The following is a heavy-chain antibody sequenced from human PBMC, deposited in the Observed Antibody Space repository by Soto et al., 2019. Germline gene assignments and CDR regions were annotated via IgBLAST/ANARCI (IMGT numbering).Heavy chain of an antibody. V-gene: IGHV4-39*01. CDR2: IYYHGNT. CDR3: ARHDGFSSGWIFDY. J-gene: IGHJ4*01. Sequence: QMQLQESGPGLVKPSETLSLTCAVSGGPITSRTYSWGWIRQPPGKTLEWIGTIYYHGNTYSNPSLKSXXXXXXXXXXXXXXXXXXXXXXXXXAVYYCARHDGFSSGWIFDYWGHGTLVTVSS. D-gene: IGHD6-19*01. CDR1: GGPITSRTYS.